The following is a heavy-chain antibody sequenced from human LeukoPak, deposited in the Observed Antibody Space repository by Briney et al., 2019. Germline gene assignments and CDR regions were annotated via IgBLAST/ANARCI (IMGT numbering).Heavy chain of an antibody. CDR1: GGSISSYY. CDR2: IYYSGST. V-gene: IGHV4-59*01. D-gene: IGHD2-15*01. CDR3: ARDREGAYCGGGSCYSGYFDY. Sequence: PSETLSLTCTVSGGSISSYYWSWIRQPPGKGLEWIGYIYYSGSTNYNPSLRGRATISVDTSKNQFSLKLSSVTAADTAVYYCARDREGAYCGGGSCYSGYFDYWGQGTLVTVSS. J-gene: IGHJ4*02.